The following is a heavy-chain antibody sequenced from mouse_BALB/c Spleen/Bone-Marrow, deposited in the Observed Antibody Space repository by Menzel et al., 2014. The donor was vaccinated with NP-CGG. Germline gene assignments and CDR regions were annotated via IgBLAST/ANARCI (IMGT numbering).Heavy chain of an antibody. CDR3: ARDINYDIYWYFDV. J-gene: IGHJ1*01. CDR1: GFTFTDYY. CDR2: IRNKAKGYTS. Sequence: EVKVVESGGGLVQPGGSLRLSCAPSGFTFTDYYMSWVRQPPGKALEWLGFIRNKAKGYTSENSASVKGRFTISRDNSQSILYLQMNTLRAEDSATYYCARDINYDIYWYFDVWGAGTTVTVSS. V-gene: IGHV7-3*02. D-gene: IGHD2-4*01.